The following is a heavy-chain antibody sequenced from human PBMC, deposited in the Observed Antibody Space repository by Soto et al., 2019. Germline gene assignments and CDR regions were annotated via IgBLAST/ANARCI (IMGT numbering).Heavy chain of an antibody. V-gene: IGHV4-59*01. CDR1: GGSISSYY. CDR2: IYYSVST. D-gene: IGHD1-26*01. CDR3: ARVQGRGAFDI. J-gene: IGHJ3*02. Sequence: SETLSLTCTVSGGSISSYYWSWSRQPPGKGLEWIGYIYYSVSTNYNPSLKSRVTMSVDTSKDELSLKLSSVTAADTAVYYCARVQGRGAFDIWGQGTMVTVSS.